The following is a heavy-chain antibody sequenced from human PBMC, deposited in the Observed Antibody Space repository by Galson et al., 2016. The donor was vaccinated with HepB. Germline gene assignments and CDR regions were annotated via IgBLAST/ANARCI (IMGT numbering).Heavy chain of an antibody. CDR1: GYTFATYY. CDR3: ARDREQHLMQGWFDP. CDR2: INPSSGST. J-gene: IGHJ5*02. D-gene: IGHD6-13*01. Sequence: SVKVSCKASGYTFATYYIHWVRQAPGQGLEWMGIINPSSGSTNYAQKFRGRVTMTGDTSTNTIFMELSSLGSDDTAVYYCARDREQHLMQGWFDPWGQGTLVIVSS. V-gene: IGHV1-46*01.